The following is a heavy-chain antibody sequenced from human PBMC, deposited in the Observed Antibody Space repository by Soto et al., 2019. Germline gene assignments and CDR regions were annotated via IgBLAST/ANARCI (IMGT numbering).Heavy chain of an antibody. CDR3: ARSQGGSSSLDVYYYYYYGMDG. CDR2: IIPIFGTA. Sequence: QVQLVQSGAEVKKPGSSVKVSCKAPGSTFSSYAISWVRQAPGQGLEWMGGIIPIFGTANYAQKFQGRVTITADESTSTCYMELSSLRSEDTAVYYCARSQGGSSSLDVYYYYYYGMDGWGQGTTVTVSS. J-gene: IGHJ6*02. V-gene: IGHV1-69*01. D-gene: IGHD2-15*01. CDR1: GSTFSSYA.